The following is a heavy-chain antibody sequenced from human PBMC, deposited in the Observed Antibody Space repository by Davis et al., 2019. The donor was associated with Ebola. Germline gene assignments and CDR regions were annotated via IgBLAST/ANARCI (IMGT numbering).Heavy chain of an antibody. CDR3: ARSTGAPYYYYGMDV. D-gene: IGHD1-14*01. CDR1: GYTFTSYY. CDR2: INSDGSST. J-gene: IGHJ6*02. Sequence: SCKASGYTFTSYYMHWVRQAPGKGLVWVSRINSDGSSTSYADSVKGRFTISRDNAKNTLYLQMNSLRAEDTAVYYCARSTGAPYYYYGMDVWGQGTTVTVSS. V-gene: IGHV3-74*01.